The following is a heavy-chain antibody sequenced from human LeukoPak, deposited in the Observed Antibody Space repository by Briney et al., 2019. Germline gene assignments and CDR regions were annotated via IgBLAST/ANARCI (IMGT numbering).Heavy chain of an antibody. V-gene: IGHV1-2*06. CDR2: INPNSGGP. CDR3: VRGYSYGFYFDY. CDR1: GYTFTGYY. D-gene: IGHD5-18*01. Sequence: ASVKVSCKASGYTFTGYYMHWVRQAPGQGLEWMGRINPNSGGPNYGQKFQGTVTTTRDTSISTAYLELSNLRSDDTAAYYCVRGYSYGFYFDYWGQGSLVTVSS. J-gene: IGHJ4*02.